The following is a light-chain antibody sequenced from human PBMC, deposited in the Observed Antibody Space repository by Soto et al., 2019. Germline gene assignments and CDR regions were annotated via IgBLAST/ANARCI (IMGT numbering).Light chain of an antibody. J-gene: IGKJ4*01. Sequence: EIVLTQSPGTLSLSPGERATLSCRASQSVSSSYLAWYQQKPGQAPRLLIYGASSRATGIPDRFSGSGSGTDFTLTISRLGTEDFAVYYCQQYGSSPPLTFGGGTKAEIK. CDR2: GAS. CDR3: QQYGSSPPLT. CDR1: QSVSSSY. V-gene: IGKV3-20*01.